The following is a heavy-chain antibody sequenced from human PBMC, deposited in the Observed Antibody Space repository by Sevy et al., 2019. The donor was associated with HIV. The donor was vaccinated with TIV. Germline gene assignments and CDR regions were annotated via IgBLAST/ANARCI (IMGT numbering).Heavy chain of an antibody. Sequence: GGCLRLSCAASGFTFSSYAMSWVRQAPGKGLEWVSAISGSGGSTYYADTVKGRFTISRDNSKNTLSLQMNSLRAEDTAVYYCAKAGVYDYDFYYFDYWGQGTLVTVSS. J-gene: IGHJ4*02. D-gene: IGHD3-22*01. CDR1: GFTFSSYA. CDR2: ISGSGGST. V-gene: IGHV3-23*01. CDR3: AKAGVYDYDFYYFDY.